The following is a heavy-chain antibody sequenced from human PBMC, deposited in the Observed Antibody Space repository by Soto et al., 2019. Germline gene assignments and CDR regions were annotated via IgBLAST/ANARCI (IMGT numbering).Heavy chain of an antibody. CDR2: IIPILDIP. D-gene: IGHD2-8*02. CDR3: ASHFTGVLVLGTSPPGGDNYGWDV. CDR1: GGTFSRYT. Sequence: QVQLVQSGAEVKKSGSSVKVSCKASGGTFSRYTFTWVRQAPGQGLEWMGRIIPILDIPNYAQNFQGRVTITADKSTSTAYMEVSSLTSDDTAVYYCASHFTGVLVLGTSPPGGDNYGWDVWGQGTTVTVSS. V-gene: IGHV1-69*02. J-gene: IGHJ6*02.